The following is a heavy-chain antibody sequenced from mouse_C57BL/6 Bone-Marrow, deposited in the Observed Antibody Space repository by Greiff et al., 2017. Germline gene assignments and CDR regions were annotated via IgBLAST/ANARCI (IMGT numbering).Heavy chain of an antibody. CDR3: ALMYYYGRSLYFDY. V-gene: IGHV1-82*01. CDR1: GYAFSSSW. Sequence: QVQLQQSGPELVKPGASVKISCKASGYAFSSSWMNWVKQRPGKGLEWIGRIYPGDGDTNYNGKFKGKATLTADKSSSTAYMQLSSLTSADSAVYFCALMYYYGRSLYFDYWGQGTTLTVSA. CDR2: IYPGDGDT. D-gene: IGHD1-1*01. J-gene: IGHJ2*01.